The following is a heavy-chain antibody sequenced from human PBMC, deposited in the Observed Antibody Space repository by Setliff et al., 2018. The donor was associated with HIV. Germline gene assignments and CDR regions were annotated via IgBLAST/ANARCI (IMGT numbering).Heavy chain of an antibody. D-gene: IGHD3-10*01. CDR2: IYHSGTT. CDR3: ARGRFHRLHRPYSGSGSLGIQYFDY. CDR1: GYSISSGYY. V-gene: IGHV4-38-2*01. Sequence: SETLSLTCAVSGYSISSGYYWGWIRQPPGKGLEWVGSIYHSGTTYYNPSLKSRVTISVDTSKSQFSLRLNSVTATDTALYYCARGRFHRLHRPYSGSGSLGIQYFDYWGQGTLVTVSS. J-gene: IGHJ4*02.